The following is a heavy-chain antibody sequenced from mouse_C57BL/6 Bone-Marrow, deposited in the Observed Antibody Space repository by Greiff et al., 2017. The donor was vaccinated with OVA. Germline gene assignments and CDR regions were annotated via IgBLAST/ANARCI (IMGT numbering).Heavy chain of an antibody. J-gene: IGHJ4*01. CDR3: ARHLPSITTVVAPYYYAMDY. Sequence: EVQLQESGGDLVKPGGSLKLSCAASGFTFSSYGMSWVRQTPDKRLEWVATISSGGSYTYYPDSVKGRFTISRDNAKNTLYLQMSSLKSEDTAMYYCARHLPSITTVVAPYYYAMDYWGQGTSVTVSS. CDR2: ISSGGSYT. V-gene: IGHV5-6*01. D-gene: IGHD1-1*01. CDR1: GFTFSSYG.